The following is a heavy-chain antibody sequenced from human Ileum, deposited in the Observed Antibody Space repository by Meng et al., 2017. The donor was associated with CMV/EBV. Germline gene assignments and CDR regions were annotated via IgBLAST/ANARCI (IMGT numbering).Heavy chain of an antibody. D-gene: IGHD6-13*01. CDR3: ARDGSSTWHRNFDL. V-gene: IGHV4-61*08. Sequence: SETLSLTCIVSGGPVSHSAYYWSWIRQAPGRRLEWIGYIYYSGSTNHNPSLKSRVTVSLDKTKNQVSLRLTSVTAADTAVYYCARDGSSTWHRNFDLWGQGRLVTVSS. CDR2: IYYSGST. CDR1: GGPVSHSAYY. J-gene: IGHJ4*02.